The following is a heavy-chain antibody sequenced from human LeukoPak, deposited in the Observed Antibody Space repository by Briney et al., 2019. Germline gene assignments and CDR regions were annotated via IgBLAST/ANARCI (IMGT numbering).Heavy chain of an antibody. J-gene: IGHJ4*02. CDR1: PDTPTAVS. CDR2: FDPEDGET. CDR3: ATLESNSGSY. Sequence: ASGLDSYDVSPDTPTAVSMHGVRRTHAKEIEWMGGFDPEDGETIYAQKFQGRVTMTEDTSTDTAYMELSSLRSEDTAVYYCATLESNSGSYWGQGTLVTVSS. V-gene: IGHV1-24*01. D-gene: IGHD1-26*01.